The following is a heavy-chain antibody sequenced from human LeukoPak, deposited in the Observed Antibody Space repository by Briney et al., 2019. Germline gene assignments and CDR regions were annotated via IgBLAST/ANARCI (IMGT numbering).Heavy chain of an antibody. D-gene: IGHD3-22*01. J-gene: IGHJ5*02. CDR1: GYTFTGYY. V-gene: IGHV1-2*02. CDR3: ARDFYYDSSGPPPNWFDP. CDR2: INPNSGGT. Sequence: GASVKVSCKASGYTFTGYYMHWVRQAPGQGLEWMGWINPNSGGTNYAQKFQGRVTMTRDTSISTAYMELSRLRSDDTAVYYCARDFYYDSSGPPPNWFDPWGQGTLVTVSS.